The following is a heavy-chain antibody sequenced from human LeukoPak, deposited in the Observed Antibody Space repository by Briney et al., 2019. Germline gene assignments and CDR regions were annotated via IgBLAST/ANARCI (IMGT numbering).Heavy chain of an antibody. CDR3: AREGYSSSWYFDY. Sequence: SQTLSLTCTVSGGSISSGSYYWSWIRQPAGKGVEWIGRIYTSGSTNYNPSLKSRVTISVDTSKNQFSLKLSSVTAADTAVYYCAREGYSSSWYFDYWGQGTLVTVSS. J-gene: IGHJ4*02. CDR2: IYTSGST. D-gene: IGHD6-13*01. V-gene: IGHV4-61*02. CDR1: GGSISSGSYY.